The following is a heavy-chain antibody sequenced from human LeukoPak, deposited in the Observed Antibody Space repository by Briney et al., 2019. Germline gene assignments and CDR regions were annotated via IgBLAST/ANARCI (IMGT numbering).Heavy chain of an antibody. V-gene: IGHV4-39*02. CDR1: GGSISCSSYY. D-gene: IGHD3-10*01. CDR2: IYYSGST. Sequence: PSETLSLTCTVSGGSISCSSYYWGWIRQPPGKGLEWIGSIYYSGSTYYNPSLKSRVTISVDTSKNQFSLKLSSVTAADTAVYYCARDITMVRGVKGGYWGQGTLVTVSS. CDR3: ARDITMVRGVKGGY. J-gene: IGHJ4*02.